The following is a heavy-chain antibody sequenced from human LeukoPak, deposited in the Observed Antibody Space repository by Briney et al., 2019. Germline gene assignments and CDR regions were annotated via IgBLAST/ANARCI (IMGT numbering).Heavy chain of an antibody. CDR1: GGSISSYY. CDR3: ARESRYYDSETYYYYGMDV. Sequence: PSETLSPTCTVSGGSISSYYWSWIRQPPGKGLEWIGYIYYSGSTNYNPSLKSRVTISVDTSKNQFSLKLSSVTAADTAVYYCARESRYYDSETYYYYGMDVWGQGTTVTVSS. D-gene: IGHD3-3*01. J-gene: IGHJ6*02. V-gene: IGHV4-59*01. CDR2: IYYSGST.